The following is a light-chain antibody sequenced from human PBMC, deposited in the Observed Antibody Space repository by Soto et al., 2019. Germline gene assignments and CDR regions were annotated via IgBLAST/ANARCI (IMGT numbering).Light chain of an antibody. CDR2: DSS. V-gene: IGKV3-11*01. Sequence: EIVLTQSPATLSLSPGERATLSCRASQSISRYLAWYQQKPGQAPRLLIYDSSNRATGIPGRFSGSGSGTDFTLTISSLEPEDFAVYYCQQRSNGPAFTFGQGTKPEIK. CDR3: QQRSNGPAFT. J-gene: IGKJ2*01. CDR1: QSISRY.